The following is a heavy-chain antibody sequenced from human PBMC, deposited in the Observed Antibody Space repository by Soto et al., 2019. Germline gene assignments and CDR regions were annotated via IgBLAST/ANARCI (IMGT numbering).Heavy chain of an antibody. D-gene: IGHD2-21*01. CDR3: AKASCGTECYYGFDM. CDR2: ISGSGVNT. CDR1: GFTFSSSA. V-gene: IGHV3-23*01. Sequence: EVQLLESGGGLVQPGGSLRLSCAASGFTFSSSAMTWVRQAPGKGLEWVSGISGSGVNTYYADSVKGLFTISRDNSKNTLYLHLNSLRAEDTAVYYCAKASCGTECYYGFDMWGQGTMVTVSS. J-gene: IGHJ3*02.